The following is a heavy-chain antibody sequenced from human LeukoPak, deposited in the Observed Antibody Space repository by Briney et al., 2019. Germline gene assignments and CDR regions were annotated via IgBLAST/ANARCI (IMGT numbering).Heavy chain of an antibody. CDR3: TKDPNGDYVGAFDP. CDR1: GFTFRSFA. Sequence: GGSLRLSCAASGFTFRSFAMTWVRQAPGKGLEWVASITGNHGPTYNTDSVKDRFTISRDNSQNTLYLQTDSLRAEDTAVYYCTKDPNGDYVGAFDPWGQGTLVTVSS. D-gene: IGHD4-17*01. V-gene: IGHV3-23*01. J-gene: IGHJ5*02. CDR2: ITGNHGPT.